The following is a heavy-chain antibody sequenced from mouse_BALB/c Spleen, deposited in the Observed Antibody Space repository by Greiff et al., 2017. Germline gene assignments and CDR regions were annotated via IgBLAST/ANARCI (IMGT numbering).Heavy chain of an antibody. V-gene: IGHV1-7*01. Sequence: QVQLQQSGAELAKPGASVKMSCKASGYTFTSYWMHWVKQRPGQGLEWIGYINPSTGYTEYNQKFKDKATLTADKSSSTAYMQLSSLTSEDSAVYYCARYKYYGNFFDYWGQGTTLTVSS. CDR2: INPSTGYT. CDR3: ARYKYYGNFFDY. J-gene: IGHJ2*01. D-gene: IGHD2-1*01. CDR1: GYTFTSYW.